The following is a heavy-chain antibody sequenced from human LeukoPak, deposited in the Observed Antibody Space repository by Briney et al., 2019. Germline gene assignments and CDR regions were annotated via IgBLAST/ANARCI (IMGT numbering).Heavy chain of an antibody. D-gene: IGHD3-3*01. J-gene: IGHJ6*03. CDR1: GGSTSSYY. CDR2: IYYSGST. Sequence: SETLSLTCTVSGGSTSSYYWSWIRQPPGKGLEWIGYIYYSGSTNYNPSLKSRVTISVDTSKNQFSLKLSSVTAADTAVYYCARRVFGVVQYYYYYYMDVWGKGTTVTVSS. V-gene: IGHV4-59*08. CDR3: ARRVFGVVQYYYYYYMDV.